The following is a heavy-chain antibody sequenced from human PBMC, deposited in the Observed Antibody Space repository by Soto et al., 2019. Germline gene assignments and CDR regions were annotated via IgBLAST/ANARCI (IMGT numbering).Heavy chain of an antibody. V-gene: IGHV1-2*02. CDR2: VNPNRGRT. J-gene: IGHJ6*02. D-gene: IGHD3-10*01. Sequence: QVQLVQSGAEVKKPGASVKVSCKASGYTFTGYLMHWMRQAPGQGLEWMGWVNPNRGRTNYQQKFQGRFTITSETSISTAYTELSRLRSDDTAVYYCARSSGGYGMDVWGQGTTVTVSS. CDR1: GYTFTGYL. CDR3: ARSSGGYGMDV.